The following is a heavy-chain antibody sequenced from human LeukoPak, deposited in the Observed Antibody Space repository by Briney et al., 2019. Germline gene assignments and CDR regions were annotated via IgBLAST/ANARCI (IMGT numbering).Heavy chain of an antibody. CDR2: IHFSGST. CDR1: GGSISSSSYY. D-gene: IGHD5-18*01. V-gene: IGHV4-39*01. CDR3: ASQPRGAEVTYYYYGMDV. J-gene: IGHJ6*02. Sequence: SETLSLTCTVSGGSISSSSYYWGWIPQPPGKGLEWVAGIHFSGSTYYNPSLEGRVTISVDASKNQFSLKLNSVTAADTAVYYCASQPRGAEVTYYYYGMDVWGQGTTVTVSS.